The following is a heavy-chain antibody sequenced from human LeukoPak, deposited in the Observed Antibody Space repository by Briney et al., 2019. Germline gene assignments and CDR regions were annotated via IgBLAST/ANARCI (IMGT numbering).Heavy chain of an antibody. CDR3: ARGLRRECSGGSCYSYWFDP. D-gene: IGHD2-15*01. Sequence: GASVKVSCKASGYTFTSYGISWVRQAPGQGIEWMGWISAYNGNTNYAQKLQGRVTMTTDTSTSTAYVELRSLRSDDTAVYYCARGLRRECSGGSCYSYWFDPWGQGTLVTVSS. CDR2: ISAYNGNT. CDR1: GYTFTSYG. J-gene: IGHJ5*02. V-gene: IGHV1-18*01.